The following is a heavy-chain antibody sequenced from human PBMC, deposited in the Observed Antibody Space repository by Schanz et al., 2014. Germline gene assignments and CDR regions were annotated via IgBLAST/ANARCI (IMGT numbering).Heavy chain of an antibody. Sequence: VQLVESGGGVVQFGRSLRLSCVASGFTFSSYAMHWVRQAPGKGLEWVSALSGSGGSTYYADSVKGRFTISRDNSKNTLYLQMNSLRAEDTAVYYCAKQIHYDILTVTRNWGQGTLXTVSS. CDR2: LSGSGGST. D-gene: IGHD3-9*01. V-gene: IGHV3-23*04. CDR1: GFTFSSYA. J-gene: IGHJ4*02. CDR3: AKQIHYDILTVTRN.